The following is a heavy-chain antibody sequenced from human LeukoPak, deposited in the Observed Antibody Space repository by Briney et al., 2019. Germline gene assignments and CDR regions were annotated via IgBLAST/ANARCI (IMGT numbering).Heavy chain of an antibody. CDR2: ISSSSSNI. Sequence: GGSLRLSCAASGFTFSSYSMNWVRQAPGKGLEWVSSISSSSSNIYYADSVKGRFTISRDNSKNTLYLQMNSLRAEDTAVYYCAKSSGWQINWFDPWGQGTLVTVSS. J-gene: IGHJ5*02. CDR1: GFTFSSYS. D-gene: IGHD6-19*01. CDR3: AKSSGWQINWFDP. V-gene: IGHV3-21*04.